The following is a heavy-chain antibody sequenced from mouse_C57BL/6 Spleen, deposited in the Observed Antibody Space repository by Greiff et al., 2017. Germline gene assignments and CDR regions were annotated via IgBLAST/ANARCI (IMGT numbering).Heavy chain of an antibody. D-gene: IGHD2-3*01. J-gene: IGHJ4*01. CDR2: LWSGGST. Sequence: VQLQQSGPGLVQPSQSLSITCTVSGFSLTSYGVHWVRQSPGKGLEWLGVLWSGGSTDYNAAFISRLSISKDNSTSQVFFKMNSLQADDTAIYYCARGDGYYVGAMDYWGQGTSVTVSS. CDR3: ARGDGYYVGAMDY. V-gene: IGHV2-2*01. CDR1: GFSLTSYG.